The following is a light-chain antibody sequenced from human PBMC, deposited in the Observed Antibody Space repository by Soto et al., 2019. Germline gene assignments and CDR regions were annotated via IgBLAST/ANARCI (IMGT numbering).Light chain of an antibody. CDR3: QQSYSTPRT. CDR2: AAS. Sequence: DIQMTQSPSSLSASVGDRVTITCRASQSISNYLNWYQQKPGKAPKLLMYAASSLQSGVPSRFGGSGSGKDFTITISSLQPEDFATYYCQQSYSTPRTFGQWTKVEIK. CDR1: QSISNY. J-gene: IGKJ1*01. V-gene: IGKV1-39*01.